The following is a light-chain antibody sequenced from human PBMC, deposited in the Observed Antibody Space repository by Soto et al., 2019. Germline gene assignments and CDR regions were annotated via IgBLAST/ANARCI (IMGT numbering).Light chain of an antibody. J-gene: IGLJ1*01. CDR1: SSDVGGYNY. CDR3: SSCTSSSTYV. CDR2: DVS. Sequence: QSALTQPPSASGSPGQSVTLSCTGTSSDVGGYNYVSWYQQHPGKAPKLMVYDVSNRPSGVSNRFSGSKSGNTASLTISGLQAEDEADYYCSSCTSSSTYVFGTGTKVTVL. V-gene: IGLV2-14*01.